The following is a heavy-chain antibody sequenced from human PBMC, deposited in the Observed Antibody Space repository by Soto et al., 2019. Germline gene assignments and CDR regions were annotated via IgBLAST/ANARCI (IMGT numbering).Heavy chain of an antibody. V-gene: IGHV6-1*01. Sequence: TQTLSITCAISGDSVSSNSAAWNWIRQSPSRGLEWLGRTYYRSKWYNDYAVSVKSRITINPDTSKNQFSLQLNSVTPEDTAVYYCARVAVAGPKYYYYGMDVWGQGTTVTVSS. CDR1: GDSVSSNSAA. J-gene: IGHJ6*02. CDR3: ARVAVAGPKYYYYGMDV. CDR2: TYYRSKWYN. D-gene: IGHD6-19*01.